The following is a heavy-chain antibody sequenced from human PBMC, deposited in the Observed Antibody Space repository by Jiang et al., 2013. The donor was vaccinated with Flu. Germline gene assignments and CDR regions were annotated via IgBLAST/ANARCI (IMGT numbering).Heavy chain of an antibody. D-gene: IGHD3-3*01. V-gene: IGHV4-39*07. CDR1: GGSISSSSYY. J-gene: IGHJ4*02. CDR2: IYYSGST. Sequence: PGLVKPSETLSLTCTVSGGSISSSSYYWGWIRQPPGKGLEWIGSIYYSGSTYYNPSLKSRVTISVDTSKNQFSLKLSSVTAADTAVYYCARGITIFGVVIRYYFDYWGQGTLVTVSS. CDR3: ARGITIFGVVIRYYFDY.